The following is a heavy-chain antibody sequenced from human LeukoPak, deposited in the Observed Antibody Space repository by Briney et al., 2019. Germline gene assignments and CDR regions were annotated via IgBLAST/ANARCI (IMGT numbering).Heavy chain of an antibody. CDR2: IGGDTTSK. V-gene: IGHV3-23*01. J-gene: IGHJ4*02. Sequence: GGSLRLSCAASGSTFSAYAMSWVRQAPGKGLDWVAAIGGDTTSKYYADSVKGRFTISRDNSKNTLYLQMNSLRAGDTAIYYCAKDLWKPDYWGQGTLVTVSP. CDR1: GSTFSAYA. D-gene: IGHD3-3*01. CDR3: AKDLWKPDY.